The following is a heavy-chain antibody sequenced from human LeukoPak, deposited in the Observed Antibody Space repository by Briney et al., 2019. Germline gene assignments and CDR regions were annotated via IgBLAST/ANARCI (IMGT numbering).Heavy chain of an antibody. Sequence: GGSLRLSCAASGFTFSSYAMHWVRQAPGKGLEWVAVISYDGSNKYYADSVKGRFTISRDNSKNTLYLQMNSLRAEDTAVYYCARDAHYYDSSGYFDYWGQGTLVTVSS. CDR1: GFTFSSYA. CDR2: ISYDGSNK. D-gene: IGHD3-22*01. V-gene: IGHV3-30-3*01. CDR3: ARDAHYYDSSGYFDY. J-gene: IGHJ4*02.